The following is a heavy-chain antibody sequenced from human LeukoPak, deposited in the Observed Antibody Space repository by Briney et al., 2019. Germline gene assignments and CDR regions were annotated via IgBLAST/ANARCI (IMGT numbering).Heavy chain of an antibody. V-gene: IGHV1-69*13. Sequence: GASVKVSCKASGGTFSSYAISWVRQAPGQGLEWMGGIIPIFGTANYAQKFQGRVTITADESTSTAYMELSSLRSEDTAVYYCARDHCSGGSCYSVRPPRGWFDPWGQGTLVTVSS. D-gene: IGHD2-15*01. CDR3: ARDHCSGGSCYSVRPPRGWFDP. CDR1: GGTFSSYA. J-gene: IGHJ5*02. CDR2: IIPIFGTA.